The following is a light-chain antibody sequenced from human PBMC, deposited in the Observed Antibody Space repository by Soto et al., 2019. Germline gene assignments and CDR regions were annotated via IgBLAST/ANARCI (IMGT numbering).Light chain of an antibody. J-gene: IGKJ4*01. V-gene: IGKV1-5*03. CDR2: KAS. Sequence: DIQMTQSPSSVSASVGDRVTITCRSSEDISTWLAWYQQKPGGAPKLLIYKASVLESGVPSRFSGSGSGTEFTLTISGLQPDDFATYFCQQYSTYPSLTFGGGTKVDIK. CDR3: QQYSTYPSLT. CDR1: EDISTW.